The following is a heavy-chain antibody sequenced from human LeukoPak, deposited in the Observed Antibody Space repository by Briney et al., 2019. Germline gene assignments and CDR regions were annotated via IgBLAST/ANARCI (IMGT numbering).Heavy chain of an antibody. J-gene: IGHJ4*02. CDR1: GGSISSYY. Sequence: TSETLSLTCTVSGGSISSYYWSWIRQPPGKGLEWIGNISYTGRTYYNPSLKSRVSMSVDTSKNQFSLKLGSVTAADTAIYYCARCQWLAFDSWGQGTLVTVSS. CDR2: ISYTGRT. D-gene: IGHD6-19*01. V-gene: IGHV4-59*04. CDR3: ARCQWLAFDS.